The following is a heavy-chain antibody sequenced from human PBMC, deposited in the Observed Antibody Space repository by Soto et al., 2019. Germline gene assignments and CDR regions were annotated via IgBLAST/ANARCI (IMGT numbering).Heavy chain of an antibody. V-gene: IGHV1-18*01. CDR3: ARDLRVVVVAANPDD. CDR1: GYTFTSYG. CDR2: ISAYNGNT. J-gene: IGHJ4*02. D-gene: IGHD2-15*01. Sequence: ASVKVSCKASGYTFTSYGISWVRQAPGQGLEWMGWISAYNGNTNYAQKLQGRVTMTTDTSTSTAYMELRSLRSDDTAVYYCARDLRVVVVAANPDDWGQGTLVTVSS.